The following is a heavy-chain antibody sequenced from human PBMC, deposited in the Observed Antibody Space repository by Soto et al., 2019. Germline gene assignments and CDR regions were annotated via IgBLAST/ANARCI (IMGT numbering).Heavy chain of an antibody. CDR2: IYSSENT. D-gene: IGHD2-2*03. CDR3: ARLNGYCVSTNCHGYYGMDV. J-gene: IGHJ6*02. Sequence: PSETLSLTCTVSGGSVSSNSCSWGWIRQSPGKGLEWIGTIYSSENTYYNPSLLSRVTISVDTSKNEFSLRLSSVTAADTAVYYCARLNGYCVSTNCHGYYGMDVWGQGTTLTVSS. CDR1: GGSVSSNSCS. V-gene: IGHV4-39*01.